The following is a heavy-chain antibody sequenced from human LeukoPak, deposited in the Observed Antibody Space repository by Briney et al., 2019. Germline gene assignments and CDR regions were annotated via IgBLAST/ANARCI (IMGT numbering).Heavy chain of an antibody. J-gene: IGHJ4*02. CDR2: ISGGGGTT. CDR1: GFTFSSYP. D-gene: IGHD4-17*01. Sequence: PGGSLRLSCAASGFTFSSYPMSWVRQAPGKGLEWVSNISGGGGTTYYADSVKGRFTISRDNSKDTLYLQMNSLRAEDTAVYYCAKERLGGNYGDYAVDYWGQGTMVTVSS. CDR3: AKERLGGNYGDYAVDY. V-gene: IGHV3-23*01.